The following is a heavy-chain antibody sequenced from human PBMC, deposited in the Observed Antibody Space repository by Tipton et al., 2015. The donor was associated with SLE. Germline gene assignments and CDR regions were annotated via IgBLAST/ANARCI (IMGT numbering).Heavy chain of an antibody. CDR3: ARLPYPYSNYPKDYGMDV. CDR2: IIPIFGTA. J-gene: IGHJ6*02. V-gene: IGHV1-69*05. CDR1: GGTFSSYA. Sequence: QSGPEVKKPGASVKVSCKASGGTFSSYAISWVRQAPGQGLEWMGGIIPIFGTANYAQKFQGRVTITTDESTSTAYMELSSLRSEDTAVYYCARLPYPYSNYPKDYGMDVWGQGTTVTVSS. D-gene: IGHD4-11*01.